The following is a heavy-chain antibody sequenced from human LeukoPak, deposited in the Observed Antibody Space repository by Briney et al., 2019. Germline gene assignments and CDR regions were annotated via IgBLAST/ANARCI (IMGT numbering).Heavy chain of an antibody. J-gene: IGHJ4*02. CDR2: ISSSSSYI. Sequence: PGGSPRLSCAASGFTFSSYGMHWVRQAPGKGLEWVSSISSSSSYIYYADSVKGRFTISRDNAKNSLYLQMNSLRAEDTAVYYCAGLSSSSWYKSGDYWGQGTLVTVSS. CDR3: AGLSSSSWYKSGDY. CDR1: GFTFSSYG. D-gene: IGHD6-13*01. V-gene: IGHV3-21*01.